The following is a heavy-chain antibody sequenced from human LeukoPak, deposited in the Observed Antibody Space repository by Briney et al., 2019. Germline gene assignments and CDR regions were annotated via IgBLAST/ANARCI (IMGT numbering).Heavy chain of an antibody. CDR1: GGTFSSYA. D-gene: IGHD1-14*01. Sequence: ASVKVSCKASGGTFSSYAISWVRQAPGQGLEWMGGIIPIFGTANYAQKFQGRVTITTDESTSTAYMELSSLRSEDTAVYYCARVAHPGPLYYYYMDVWGKGTTVTVSS. V-gene: IGHV1-69*05. CDR2: IIPIFGTA. CDR3: ARVAHPGPLYYYYMDV. J-gene: IGHJ6*03.